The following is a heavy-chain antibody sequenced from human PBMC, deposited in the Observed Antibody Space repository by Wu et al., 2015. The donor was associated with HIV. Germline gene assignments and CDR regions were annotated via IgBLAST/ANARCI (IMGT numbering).Heavy chain of an antibody. CDR1: GETFGTYA. D-gene: IGHD3-10*01. CDR3: ARVKXSGESYFYYMDV. Sequence: QVQLLQSGAEVKKPGSSVKVSCKASGETFGTYAVSWVRQAPGQGLEWMGGFSPFFGTTHYAQKFQGRVNFSADISTSTAYMEMSSLKSEDTAFYYCARVKXSGESYFYYMDVWGKGTTVIVSS. CDR2: FSPFFGTT. V-gene: IGHV1-69*14. J-gene: IGHJ6*03.